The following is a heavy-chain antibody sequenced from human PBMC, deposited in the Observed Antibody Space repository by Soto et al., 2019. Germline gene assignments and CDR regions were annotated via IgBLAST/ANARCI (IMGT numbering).Heavy chain of an antibody. J-gene: IGHJ5*02. V-gene: IGHV3-21*01. D-gene: IGHD3-22*01. CDR3: TRGREITIIVVVNANNWFDP. Sequence: EVQLVESGGGLVKPGGSLRLSCAASGFTFSSYSMNWVRQAPGKGLEWVSSISSSSSYIYYADSVKGRFTISRDNAKNTLYLQMNSPRAEDTAVYYCTRGREITIIVVVNANNWFDPWVQGTVVIVSS. CDR1: GFTFSSYS. CDR2: ISSSSSYI.